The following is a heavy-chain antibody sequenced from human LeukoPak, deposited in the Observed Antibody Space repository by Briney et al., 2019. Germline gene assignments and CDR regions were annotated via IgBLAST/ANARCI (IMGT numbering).Heavy chain of an antibody. V-gene: IGHV3-74*01. D-gene: IGHD1-14*01. CDR3: VRGGRDNRNSLLY. CDR2: INSDGSST. Sequence: GGSLRLSCGASGFTFSTYWMYWVRQVPGKGLVWVSRINSDGSSTSYADSVKGRFTISRDNAKNTLYLQMNSLRAEDTAVYYCVRGGRDNRNSLLYWGQGTLVTVSS. CDR1: GFTFSTYW. J-gene: IGHJ4*02.